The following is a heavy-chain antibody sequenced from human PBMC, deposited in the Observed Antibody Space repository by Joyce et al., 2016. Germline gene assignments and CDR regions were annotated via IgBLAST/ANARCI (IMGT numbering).Heavy chain of an antibody. V-gene: IGHV3-33*01. CDR3: ARDSEVVTASDEAFDI. D-gene: IGHD2-21*02. Sequence: QLVESGGGVVQPGGSLKLSCAAFGFNFRNYGIHWVSQAPGKGMEWVAVGSDEGYNEYYADSVRGRFSIARDNSKSTLYLQMHSLRAEDTAVYFCARDSEVVTASDEAFDIWGQGTMVTVSS. CDR1: GFNFRNYG. J-gene: IGHJ3*02. CDR2: GSDEGYNE.